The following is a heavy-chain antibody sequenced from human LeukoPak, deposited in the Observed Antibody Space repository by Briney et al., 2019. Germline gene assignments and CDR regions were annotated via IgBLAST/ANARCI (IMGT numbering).Heavy chain of an antibody. CDR1: GGSFSGYY. J-gene: IGHJ4*02. D-gene: IGHD6-13*01. Sequence: SETLSLTCAVYGGSFSGYYWSWIRQPPGKGLEWIGEINNSGSTNYNPSLKSRVTISVDTSKNQFSLKLSSVTAADTAVYYCARSSSSSLDYWGQGTLVTVSS. V-gene: IGHV4-34*01. CDR2: INNSGST. CDR3: ARSSSSSLDY.